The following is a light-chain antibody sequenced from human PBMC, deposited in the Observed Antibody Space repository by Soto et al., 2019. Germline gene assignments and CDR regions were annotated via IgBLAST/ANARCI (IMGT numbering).Light chain of an antibody. CDR2: RAS. CDR1: QSLSGN. CDR3: QQYGSSPPT. V-gene: IGKV3-15*01. Sequence: EIVMTQSPATLSGSPGETVTLSCRASQSLSGNLAWYQQKPGQAPRLLIFRASTRATGVPARFSGSGSGTDFTLTINRLEPEDFALYYCQQYGSSPPTFGQGTKVDIK. J-gene: IGKJ1*01.